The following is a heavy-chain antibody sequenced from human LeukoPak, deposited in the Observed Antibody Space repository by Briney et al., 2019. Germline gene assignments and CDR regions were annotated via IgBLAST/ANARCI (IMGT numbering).Heavy chain of an antibody. D-gene: IGHD6-6*01. V-gene: IGHV1-2*02. Sequence: ASVKVSCKASGYTFTGYYMHWVRQAPGQGLGWMGWINPNSGGTNYAQKFQGRVTMTRDTSISTAYMELSRLRSDDTAVYYCARDLSSSPGKDYWGQGTLVTVSS. CDR3: ARDLSSSPGKDY. CDR2: INPNSGGT. CDR1: GYTFTGYY. J-gene: IGHJ4*02.